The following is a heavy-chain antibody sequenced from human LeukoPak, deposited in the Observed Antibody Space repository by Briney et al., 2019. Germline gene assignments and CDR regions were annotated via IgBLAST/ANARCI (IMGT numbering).Heavy chain of an antibody. CDR2: INHSVST. Sequence: SESLSLTCAVYGGSFSGYYWSWIRQPPGKGLEWIGGINHSVSTNNNPSLKSRVTISVDTSKNQFSLKQSSVTAADTAMYCCARGPGWDGYNYGWFDPWGQGTLVTVSS. V-gene: IGHV4-34*01. D-gene: IGHD5-24*01. CDR3: ARGPGWDGYNYGWFDP. CDR1: GGSFSGYY. J-gene: IGHJ5*02.